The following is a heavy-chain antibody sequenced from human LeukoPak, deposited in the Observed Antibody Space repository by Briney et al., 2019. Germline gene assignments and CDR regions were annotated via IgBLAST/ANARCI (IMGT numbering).Heavy chain of an antibody. D-gene: IGHD2-15*01. CDR1: GGSISSYY. CDR3: AREGALCSGGSCYDY. Sequence: SETLSLTCTVSGGSISSYYWSWIRQPPGKGLEWIGYIYYSGSTNYNPSLKSRVTISVDTSKNQFSLKLSSVTAADTGVYYCAREGALCSGGSCYDYWGQGTLVTVSS. V-gene: IGHV4-59*01. J-gene: IGHJ4*02. CDR2: IYYSGST.